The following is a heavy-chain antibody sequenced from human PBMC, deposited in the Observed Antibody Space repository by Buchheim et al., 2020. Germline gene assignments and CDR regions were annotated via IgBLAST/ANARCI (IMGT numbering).Heavy chain of an antibody. J-gene: IGHJ4*02. CDR2: VYYSGTTST. V-gene: IGHV4-59*08. Sequence: QVQLQASGPGLVKPSETLSLTCTVSGGSISFYYWSWIRQPPGKGLEWIGFVYYSGTTSTNYNPSLNSRVTMSADTSKHQLSLRLSSVTAADTAVYYCARHQSSSTSCYDYWGQGTL. CDR1: GGSISFYY. D-gene: IGHD2-2*01. CDR3: ARHQSSSTSCYDY.